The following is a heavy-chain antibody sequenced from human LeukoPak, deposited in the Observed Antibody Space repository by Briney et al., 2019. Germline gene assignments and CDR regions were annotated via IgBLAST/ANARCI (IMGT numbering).Heavy chain of an antibody. D-gene: IGHD2-15*01. J-gene: IGHJ6*03. CDR1: GFTVSGNY. CDR2: IYSGGST. CDR3: ARDRGAATKWNYYYYYMDV. V-gene: IGHV3-53*01. Sequence: GGSLRLSCAASGFTVSGNYMSWVRQAPGKGLEWVSVIYSGGSTYYADSVKGRFTISRDNSKNTLYLQMNSLRAEDTAVYYCARDRGAATKWNYYYYYMDVWGKGTTVTVSS.